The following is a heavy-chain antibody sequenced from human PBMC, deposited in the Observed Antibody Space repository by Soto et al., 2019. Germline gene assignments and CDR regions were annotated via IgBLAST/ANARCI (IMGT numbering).Heavy chain of an antibody. CDR1: GGSISSYY. J-gene: IGHJ6*03. D-gene: IGHD2-15*01. Sequence: SETLSLTCTVSGGSISSYYWSWIRQPPGKGLEWIGYIYYSGSTNYNPSLKSRVTISVATSKNQFSLKLSSVTAADTAVYYCARRGVAAATPVDQRYYYYMDVWGKGTTVTVSS. V-gene: IGHV4-59*08. CDR3: ARRGVAAATPVDQRYYYYMDV. CDR2: IYYSGST.